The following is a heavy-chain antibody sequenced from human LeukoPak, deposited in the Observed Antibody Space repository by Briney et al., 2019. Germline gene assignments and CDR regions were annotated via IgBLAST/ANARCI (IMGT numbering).Heavy chain of an antibody. Sequence: SVKVSCKASGGTFSSYTISWVRQAPGQGLERMGRIIPILGIANYAQKIQGRVTITADKSTSTAYMELSSLRSEDTAVYYCAREVGYSYGLDYWGQGTLVTVSS. J-gene: IGHJ4*02. CDR3: AREVGYSYGLDY. CDR2: IIPILGIA. D-gene: IGHD5-18*01. CDR1: GGTFSSYT. V-gene: IGHV1-69*04.